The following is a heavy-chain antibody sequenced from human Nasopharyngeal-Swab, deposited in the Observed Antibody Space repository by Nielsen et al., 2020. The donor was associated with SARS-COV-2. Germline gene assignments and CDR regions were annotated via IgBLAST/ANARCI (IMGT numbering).Heavy chain of an antibody. J-gene: IGHJ5*02. D-gene: IGHD2-15*01. CDR2: ISGSGDST. CDR3: AKRGVAVAATSWFDP. Sequence: WIRQPPGKGLEWVSDISGSGDSTFYSDSVKGRFTMSRDNSKNMLYLKMSSLRAEDTAVYYCAKRGVAVAATSWFDPWGQGTLVTVSS. V-gene: IGHV3-23*01.